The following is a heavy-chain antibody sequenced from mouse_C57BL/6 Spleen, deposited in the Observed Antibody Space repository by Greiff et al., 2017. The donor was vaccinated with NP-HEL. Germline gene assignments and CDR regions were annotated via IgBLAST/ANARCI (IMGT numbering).Heavy chain of an antibody. CDR3: AGRSTTVVADRYFDV. Sequence: VQLQQSGAELVKPGASVKISCKASGYAFSSYWMNWVKQRPGKGLEWIGQIYPGDGDTNYNGKFKGKATLTADKSSSTAYMQLSSLTSEDSAVFFWAGRSTTVVADRYFDVWGTGTTVTVSS. J-gene: IGHJ1*03. D-gene: IGHD1-1*01. CDR2: IYPGDGDT. CDR1: GYAFSSYW. V-gene: IGHV1-80*01.